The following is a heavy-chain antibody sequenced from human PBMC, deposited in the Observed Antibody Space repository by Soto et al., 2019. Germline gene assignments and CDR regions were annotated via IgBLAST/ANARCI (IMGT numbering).Heavy chain of an antibody. CDR3: ARGGIQLSYAFDH. D-gene: IGHD3-10*01. CDR1: GTAVSNYY. J-gene: IGHJ4*02. V-gene: IGHV4-4*07. CDR2: IYTSGST. Sequence: ETLSLTCSVSGTAVSNYYWSWIRQPAGKGLEHIGRIYTSGSTSYNPSLKSRVTMSMDTSQTQIYLNLTSVTAADTAVYYCARGGIQLSYAFDHWGKGILVTVSS.